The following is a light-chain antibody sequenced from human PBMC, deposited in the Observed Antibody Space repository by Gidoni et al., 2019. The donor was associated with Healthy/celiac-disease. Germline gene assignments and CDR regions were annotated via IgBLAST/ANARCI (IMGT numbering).Light chain of an antibody. J-gene: IGKJ2*01. CDR3: QQYYSTPNT. V-gene: IGKV4-1*01. CDR2: WAS. Sequence: DIVMTQSPDSLAVSLGERATINCKSSQSVLYSSNNKNYLAWYQQKPGQPPKLLIYWASTRESGVPDRFSGSGSGTDFTLTISSLQAEDVAVYYCQQYYSTPNTFGHXTKLEIK. CDR1: QSVLYSSNNKNY.